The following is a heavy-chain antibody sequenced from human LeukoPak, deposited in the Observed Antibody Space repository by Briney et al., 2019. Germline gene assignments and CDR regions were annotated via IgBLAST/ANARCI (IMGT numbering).Heavy chain of an antibody. J-gene: IGHJ4*02. CDR3: AKGATSGYEFDY. V-gene: IGHV3-30*18. CDR1: GFTFSNYG. D-gene: IGHD5-12*01. Sequence: GRSLRLFCAASGFTFSNYGMHWVRQAPGKGLEGVAVISYDGGNKFYGDSVKGRFTTSRDNSNNTLYLQMNSLTAEDTAVYYCAKGATSGYEFDYWGQGTLVTVSS. CDR2: ISYDGGNK.